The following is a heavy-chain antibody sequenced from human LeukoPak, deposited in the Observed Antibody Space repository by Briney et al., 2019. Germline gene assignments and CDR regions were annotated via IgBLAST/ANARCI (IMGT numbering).Heavy chain of an antibody. V-gene: IGHV4-30-4*08. CDR3: ARDSGTTKNWFDP. Sequence: SETLSLTCTVSGGSISSGDYYWSWIRQPPGKGLEWIGHIYYSGSTYYNPSLKSRVTISVDTSKNQFSLKLSSMTAADTAVYYCARDSGTTKNWFDPWGQGTLVTVSS. D-gene: IGHD1-7*01. CDR1: GGSISSGDYY. J-gene: IGHJ5*02. CDR2: IYYSGST.